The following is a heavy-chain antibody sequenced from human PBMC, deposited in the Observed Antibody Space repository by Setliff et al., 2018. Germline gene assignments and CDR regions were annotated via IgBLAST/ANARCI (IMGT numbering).Heavy chain of an antibody. CDR1: GYTFSDYG. J-gene: IGHJ4*02. D-gene: IGHD3-22*01. Sequence: ASVKVSCKASGYTFSDYGITWVRQAPGQGLEWMGWISIYTGNAYYAHKLQGRVTMTTDTSTSTAYMELRSLRPDDTAVYYCARINFYVSSGYYYASDNWGQGTLVTVSS. CDR3: ARINFYVSSGYYYASDN. CDR2: ISIYTGNA. V-gene: IGHV1-18*01.